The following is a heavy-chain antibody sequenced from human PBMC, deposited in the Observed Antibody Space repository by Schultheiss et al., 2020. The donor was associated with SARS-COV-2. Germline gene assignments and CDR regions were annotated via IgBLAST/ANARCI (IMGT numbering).Heavy chain of an antibody. Sequence: SETLSLTCAVYGGSFSGYYWSWIRQPPGKGLEWIGEIYHSGSTNYNPSLKSRVTISVDKSKNQFSLKLSSVTAADTAVYYCARGLYCSGGSCYSDYYYYGMDVWGQGTTVTVSS. J-gene: IGHJ6*02. D-gene: IGHD2-15*01. V-gene: IGHV4-34*01. CDR2: IYHSGST. CDR1: GGSFSGYY. CDR3: ARGLYCSGGSCYSDYYYYGMDV.